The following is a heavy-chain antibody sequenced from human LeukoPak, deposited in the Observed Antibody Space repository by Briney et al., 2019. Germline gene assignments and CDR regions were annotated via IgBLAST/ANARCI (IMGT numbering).Heavy chain of an antibody. CDR1: GFTFSTYV. J-gene: IGHJ4*02. Sequence: GGSLRLSCSVSGFTFSTYVMHWVRQAPGKGLEYVSAISSNGDNTYYAGSVKGRFTISRDNSKNTLYLQMSSLRADDTAVYYCVRGTGYWGQGTLVTISS. V-gene: IGHV3-64D*06. CDR3: VRGTGY. CDR2: ISSNGDNT.